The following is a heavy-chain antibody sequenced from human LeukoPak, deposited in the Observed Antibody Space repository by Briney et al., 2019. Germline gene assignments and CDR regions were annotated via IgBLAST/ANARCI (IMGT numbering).Heavy chain of an antibody. J-gene: IGHJ6*03. CDR3: ARGVTTYPRDYYYMDV. CDR1: GYSFTADF. D-gene: IGHD4-11*01. CDR2: INPNSGGT. V-gene: IGHV1-2*02. Sequence: ASVKVSCKASGYSFTADFIYWVRQAPGQGLEWMGWINPNSGGTKYAQNFQGRVTMTRDTSTSTVYLDLGRLRSDDTAVYYCARGVTTYPRDYYYMDVWGKGTTVTVSS.